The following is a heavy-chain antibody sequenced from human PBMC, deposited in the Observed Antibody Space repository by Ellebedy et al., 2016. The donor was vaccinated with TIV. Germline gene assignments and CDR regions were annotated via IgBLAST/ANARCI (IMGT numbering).Heavy chain of an antibody. CDR2: IIPIFGTA. CDR1: GGTFSSYT. CDR3: ARDFLRAPDGSESYNNWFDP. D-gene: IGHD3-10*01. J-gene: IGHJ5*02. Sequence: SVKVSCXASGGTFSSYTISWVRQAPGQGLEWMGGIIPIFGTANYAQKFQDRVTITADESTRTAYMELSSLRSEDTAVYYCARDFLRAPDGSESYNNWFDPWGQGTLVTVSS. V-gene: IGHV1-69*13.